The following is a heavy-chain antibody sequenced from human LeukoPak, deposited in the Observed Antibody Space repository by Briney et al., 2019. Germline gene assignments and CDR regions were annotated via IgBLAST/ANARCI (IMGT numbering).Heavy chain of an antibody. Sequence: SETLSLTCTVSGYSISSGYYWGWIRQPPGKGLEWIGSIYHSGSTYYNPSLKSRVTISVDTSKNQFSLKLSSVTAADTAVYYCGRGKQLEFDYWGQGTLVTVSS. CDR3: GRGKQLEFDY. J-gene: IGHJ4*02. V-gene: IGHV4-38-2*02. CDR2: IYHSGST. D-gene: IGHD6-6*01. CDR1: GYSISSGYY.